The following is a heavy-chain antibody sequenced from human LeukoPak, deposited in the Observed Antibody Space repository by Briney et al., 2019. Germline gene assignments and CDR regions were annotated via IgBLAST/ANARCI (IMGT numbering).Heavy chain of an antibody. CDR3: ARGWSYADY. CDR1: GDSIGSYY. CDR2: IYTSGST. Sequence: SETLSLTCTVSGDSIGSYYWSWIRQPAGKGLQWIGRIYTSGSTMYNPSLKSRVTMSVDTSKNQFSLKLRFVTAADTAVYYCARGWSYADYWGQGTLVTVSS. V-gene: IGHV4-4*07. D-gene: IGHD3-16*01. J-gene: IGHJ4*02.